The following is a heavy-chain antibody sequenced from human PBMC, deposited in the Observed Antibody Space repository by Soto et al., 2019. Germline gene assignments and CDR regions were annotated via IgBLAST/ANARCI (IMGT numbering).Heavy chain of an antibody. CDR3: VLSSFPLYYGMDV. J-gene: IGHJ6*02. Sequence: QVQLQESGPGLVKPSQTLSLTCSVSGGSITSGGYYWSWVRQHPGKGLEWIGFIYYSGSTNYNPSLKRRVTISVDTSKNQFSLKLTSVTAADTAVYYCVLSSFPLYYGMDVWGQGTPVTVSS. CDR1: GGSITSGGYY. V-gene: IGHV4-31*03. CDR2: IYYSGST.